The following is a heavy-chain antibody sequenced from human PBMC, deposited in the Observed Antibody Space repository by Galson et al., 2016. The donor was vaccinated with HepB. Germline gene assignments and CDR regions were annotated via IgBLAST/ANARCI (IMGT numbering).Heavy chain of an antibody. Sequence: SVKVSCKASGYTFTSYDINWMRQAPGQGLEWMGWISASNGGTNSAQKFQDRVTMTTDTLTRTAYLELRSLRSDDTAVYYCAREYYDVLTGYYFDSWGQGTLVTVSS. D-gene: IGHD3-9*01. V-gene: IGHV1-18*01. CDR1: GYTFTSYD. CDR3: AREYYDVLTGYYFDS. CDR2: ISASNGGT. J-gene: IGHJ4*02.